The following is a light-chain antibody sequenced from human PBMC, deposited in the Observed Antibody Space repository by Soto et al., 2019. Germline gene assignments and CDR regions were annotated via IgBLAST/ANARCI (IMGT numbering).Light chain of an antibody. CDR1: SSDIGGYNF. J-gene: IGLJ2*01. Sequence: QSAVTQPASVSGSPGQSITISCTGTSSDIGGYNFVSWYQHHPGKAPKLMIYEVNNRPSGVSSRFSGSKSGNTASLTISGLQTEDEADYYCSSFTTSSTLVVFGGGTKLTVL. V-gene: IGLV2-14*01. CDR3: SSFTTSSTLVV. CDR2: EVN.